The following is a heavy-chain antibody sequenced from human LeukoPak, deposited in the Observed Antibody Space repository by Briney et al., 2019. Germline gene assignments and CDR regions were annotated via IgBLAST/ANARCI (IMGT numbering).Heavy chain of an antibody. Sequence: GASVKVSCKASGYTFTSYYMHWVRQAPGQGLEWMGIINPSGGSTSYAQKFQGRVTMTRDTSTSTVYMELSSLRSEDTAVYYCARDGGYCSSTSCYRYYTDVWGKGTTVTVSS. J-gene: IGHJ6*03. V-gene: IGHV1-46*01. CDR2: INPSGGST. D-gene: IGHD2-2*01. CDR3: ARDGGYCSSTSCYRYYTDV. CDR1: GYTFTSYY.